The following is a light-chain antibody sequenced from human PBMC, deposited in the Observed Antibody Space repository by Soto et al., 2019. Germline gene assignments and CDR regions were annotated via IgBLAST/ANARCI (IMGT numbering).Light chain of an antibody. J-gene: IGKJ1*01. CDR3: QQYKTWRT. CDR2: GAS. V-gene: IGKV3-15*01. Sequence: EIVMTQSPGTLSVSPGARVTLSCRASQSVSSHLAWYQQKPGQAPRLLIYGASTRATGIPARFSGSGSGTAFTLTISSLQSEDFALYYCQQYKTWRTFGQGTKVEIK. CDR1: QSVSSH.